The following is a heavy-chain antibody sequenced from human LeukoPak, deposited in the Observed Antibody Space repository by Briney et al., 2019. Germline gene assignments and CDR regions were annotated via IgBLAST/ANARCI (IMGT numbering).Heavy chain of an antibody. D-gene: IGHD1-26*01. CDR2: IYYSGST. J-gene: IGHJ4*02. Sequence: SETLSLTCTVSGGSISSSSYYWGWIRQPPGKGLEWIGSIYYSGSTYYNPSLKSRVTISVDTSKNQFSLKLSSVTAADTAVHYCARQKVGATNDYWGQGTLVTVSS. CDR3: ARQKVGATNDY. CDR1: GGSISSSSYY. V-gene: IGHV4-39*01.